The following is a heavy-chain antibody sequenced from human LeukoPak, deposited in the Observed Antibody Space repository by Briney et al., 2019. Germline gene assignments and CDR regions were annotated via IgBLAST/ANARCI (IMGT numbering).Heavy chain of an antibody. J-gene: IGHJ3*02. D-gene: IGHD1-26*01. CDR3: ARRVSGSHYGTEAFDI. V-gene: IGHV1-46*01. Sequence: GASVKVSCKASGYTFTSYYMHWVRQAPGQGLEWMGIINPSGGSTSYAQKFQGRVTMTRDMSTSTVYMELSSLRSEDTAVYYCARRVSGSHYGTEAFDIWGQGTMVTVSS. CDR1: GYTFTSYY. CDR2: INPSGGST.